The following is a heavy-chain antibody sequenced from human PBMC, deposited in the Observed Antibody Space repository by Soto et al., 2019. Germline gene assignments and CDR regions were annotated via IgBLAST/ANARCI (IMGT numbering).Heavy chain of an antibody. CDR2: FYHSGST. J-gene: IGHJ4*02. V-gene: IGHV4-4*02. CDR1: GGSISSNNW. Sequence: QVQLQESGPGLVKPSGTLSLTCAVSGGSISSNNWWNWVRQPPGKGLEWIGEFYHSGSTNYNPSLKXRXTXSXXKSKNQFSLKLSSVTAADTAVYYCARARGIAALDHWGQGTLVTVSS. CDR3: ARARGIAALDH. D-gene: IGHD6-13*01.